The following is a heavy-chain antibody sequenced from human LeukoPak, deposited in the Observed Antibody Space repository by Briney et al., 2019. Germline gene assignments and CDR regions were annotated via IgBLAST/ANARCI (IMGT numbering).Heavy chain of an antibody. CDR2: IDYSGST. J-gene: IGHJ6*02. CDR1: GGSISSYY. V-gene: IGHV4-59*01. D-gene: IGHD2-2*02. CDR3: ARGRDCSSTSCYSGYYYYGMDV. Sequence: SETLSLTCTGPGGSISSYYWSWIRQPPGKGLEWIGYIDYSGSTNYSPSLKSRVTISVDTSKNQFSLKLSAVTAADTAVYYCARGRDCSSTSCYSGYYYYGMDVWGQGTTVTVSS.